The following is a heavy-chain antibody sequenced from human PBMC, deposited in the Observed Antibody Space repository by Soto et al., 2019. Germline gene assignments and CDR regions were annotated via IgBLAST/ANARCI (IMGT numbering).Heavy chain of an antibody. V-gene: IGHV4-30-4*01. CDR1: GGSTSGGDYY. J-gene: IGHJ6*02. Sequence: SETLALTCTVSGGSTSGGDYYWIWIRQPPVKGLERIGYIYYCGSTYYNPSLKSRVTISVDTSKNQFSLKLSSVTAADTAVYYCARDRGSRLGGMDVWGQGTTVTVSS. D-gene: IGHD3-16*01. CDR2: IYYCGST. CDR3: ARDRGSRLGGMDV.